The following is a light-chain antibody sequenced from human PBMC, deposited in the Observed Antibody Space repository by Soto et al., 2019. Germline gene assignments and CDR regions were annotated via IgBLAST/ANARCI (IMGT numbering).Light chain of an antibody. V-gene: IGKV1-39*01. Sequence: DIQMTQAPSSLSASVGDRVTITCRASQSTSSYLNWYQQKPGKDPKLLIYAASSLQSGVPSRFSGSGSGTDFTLTISSLQPEDFATYYCQQSYSTPTTFGQGTKVEIK. CDR3: QQSYSTPTT. J-gene: IGKJ1*01. CDR1: QSTSSY. CDR2: AAS.